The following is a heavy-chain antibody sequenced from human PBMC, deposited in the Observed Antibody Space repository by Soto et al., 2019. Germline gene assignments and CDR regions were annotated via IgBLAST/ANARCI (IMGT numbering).Heavy chain of an antibody. D-gene: IGHD3-22*01. CDR2: IIPILGIA. CDR1: GGTFSSYT. Sequence: SVKVSCKASGGTFSSYTISWVRQAPGQGLEWMGRIIPILGIANYAQKFQGRVTITADKSTSTAYMELSSLRSEDTAVYYCARERVYYDSSGYFDYWGQGTLVTVSS. J-gene: IGHJ4*02. CDR3: ARERVYYDSSGYFDY. V-gene: IGHV1-69*04.